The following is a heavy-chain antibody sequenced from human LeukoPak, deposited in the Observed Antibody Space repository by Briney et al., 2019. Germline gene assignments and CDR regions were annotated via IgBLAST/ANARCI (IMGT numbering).Heavy chain of an antibody. D-gene: IGHD5-12*01. J-gene: IGHJ6*02. CDR2: ISSSSSYI. V-gene: IGHV3-21*01. Sequence: GGSLRLSCAASGFTFSSYSMNWVRQAPGKGLEWVSSISSSSSYIYYADSVKGRFTISRDNAKNSLYLQMNSLRAEDTAVYYCAKDRNSDYDFYYYGMDVWGQGTTVTVSS. CDR3: AKDRNSDYDFYYYGMDV. CDR1: GFTFSSYS.